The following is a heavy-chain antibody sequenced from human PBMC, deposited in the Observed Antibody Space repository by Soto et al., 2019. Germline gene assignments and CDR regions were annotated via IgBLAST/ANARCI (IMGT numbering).Heavy chain of an antibody. D-gene: IGHD6-19*01. CDR2: IKGDGSGT. CDR3: AKDPSSGWDGYFQH. Sequence: EVQLVESGGGLVQPGGSLRLSCEASGFTFSPYWMHWVRQAPGKGLVWLSRIKGDGSGTTYADSVKGRFTISRDNSKNTLYLQMNSLRAEDTAVYYCAKDPSSGWDGYFQHWGQGTLVTVSS. V-gene: IGHV3-74*01. J-gene: IGHJ1*01. CDR1: GFTFSPYW.